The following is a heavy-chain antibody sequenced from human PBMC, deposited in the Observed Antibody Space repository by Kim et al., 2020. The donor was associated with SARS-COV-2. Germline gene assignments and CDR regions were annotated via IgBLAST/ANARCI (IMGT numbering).Heavy chain of an antibody. CDR3: ARTLSSSGYYYYYYGMDV. CDR1: GYTFTSYD. V-gene: IGHV1-8*01. Sequence: ASVKVSCKASGYTFTSYDINWVRQATGQGLEWMGWMNPNSGNTGYAQKFQGSVTMTRNTSISTAYMELSSLRSEDTAVYYCARTLSSSGYYYYYYGMDVWGQGTTVTVSS. D-gene: IGHD6-13*01. J-gene: IGHJ6*02. CDR2: MNPNSGNT.